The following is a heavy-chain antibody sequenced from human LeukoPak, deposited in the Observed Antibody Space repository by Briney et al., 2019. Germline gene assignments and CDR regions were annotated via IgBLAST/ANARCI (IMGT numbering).Heavy chain of an antibody. CDR2: IYYSGST. D-gene: IGHD1-14*01. Sequence: SETLSLTCTVSGGSISSYYWSWIRQPPGKGLEWIGYIYYSGSTNYNPSLKSRVTISVDTSKNQFSLKLSSVTAADTAVYYCARRKEALYGMDVWGQGTTVTVSS. CDR3: ARRKEALYGMDV. J-gene: IGHJ6*02. V-gene: IGHV4-59*01. CDR1: GGSISSYY.